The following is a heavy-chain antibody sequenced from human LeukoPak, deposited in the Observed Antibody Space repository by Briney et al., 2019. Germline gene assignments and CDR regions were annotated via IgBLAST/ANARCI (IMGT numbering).Heavy chain of an antibody. V-gene: IGHV1-18*01. D-gene: IGHD5-24*01. Sequence: GASVKASCKASGYTFINYGITWVRQAPGQGLEWMGWISPYNGNTKYLQKLQGRVTLTTDTSTSTAYMELRSLRSDDTAMYYCARDWRWLQYSMGYWGQGTLVTVSS. J-gene: IGHJ4*02. CDR1: GYTFINYG. CDR2: ISPYNGNT. CDR3: ARDWRWLQYSMGY.